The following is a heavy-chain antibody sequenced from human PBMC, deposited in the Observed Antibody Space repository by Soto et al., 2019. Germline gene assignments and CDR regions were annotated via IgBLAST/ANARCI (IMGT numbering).Heavy chain of an antibody. D-gene: IGHD4-17*01. J-gene: IGHJ5*02. CDR2: IFSRGTP. CDR3: AKRFGDYVGWFDP. V-gene: IGHV4-59*01. Sequence: QVQLQESGPGLVKPSETLSLTCTVSGVSITDYHWSWIRQSPGRGLEWIGYIFSRGTPNYNPSLKSRVTISVDTSRNQFSLKLNSLTPADTAMYFCAKRFGDYVGWFDPWGQGALVIVSS. CDR1: GVSITDYH.